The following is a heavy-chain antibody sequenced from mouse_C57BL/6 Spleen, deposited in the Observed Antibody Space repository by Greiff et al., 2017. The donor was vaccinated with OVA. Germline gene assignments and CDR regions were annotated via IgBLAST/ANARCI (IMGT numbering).Heavy chain of an antibody. CDR2: INPNNGGT. CDR1: GYTFTDYY. Sequence: EVQLQQSGPELVKPGASVKISCKASGYTFTDYYMNWVKQSHGKSLEWIGDINPNNGGTSYNQKFKGKATLTVDKSSSTAYMELRSLTSEDSAVYYCARGSITTLDYWGQGTTLTVSS. D-gene: IGHD1-1*01. J-gene: IGHJ2*01. V-gene: IGHV1-26*01. CDR3: ARGSITTLDY.